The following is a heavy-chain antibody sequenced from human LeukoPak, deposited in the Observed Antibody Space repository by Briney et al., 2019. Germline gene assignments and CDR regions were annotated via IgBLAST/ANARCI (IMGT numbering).Heavy chain of an antibody. CDR3: ARASSGWANWFDP. J-gene: IGHJ5*02. V-gene: IGHV3-33*01. CDR2: IWYDGSNK. D-gene: IGHD6-19*01. Sequence: GGPLRLSCAASGFTFSSYGMHWVRQAPGKGLEWVAVIWYDGSNKYYADSVKGRFTISRDNSKNTLYLQMNSLRAEDTAVYYCARASSGWANWFDPWGQGTLVTVSS. CDR1: GFTFSSYG.